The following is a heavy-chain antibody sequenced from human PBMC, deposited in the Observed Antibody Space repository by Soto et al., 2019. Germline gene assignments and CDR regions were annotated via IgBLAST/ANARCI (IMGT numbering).Heavy chain of an antibody. J-gene: IGHJ5*01. CDR3: ASGSSTWYDS. CDR2: INSDGRST. D-gene: IGHD6-13*01. V-gene: IGHV3-74*01. CDR1: GFTFSSYW. Sequence: EVQLVESGGGLVQPGGSLRLSCAASGFTFSSYWMHWVRQAPGKGPVWVSRINSDGRSTSYADSVKGRFTISRDNARNTLYLQMNSLGVEDTAVYYCASGSSTWYDSWGQGTLVSVSS.